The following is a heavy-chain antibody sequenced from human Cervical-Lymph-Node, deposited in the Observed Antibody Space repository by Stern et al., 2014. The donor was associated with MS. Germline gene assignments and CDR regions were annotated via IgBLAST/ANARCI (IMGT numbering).Heavy chain of an antibody. CDR2: INPQGGGT. D-gene: IGHD6-6*01. CDR1: GYIFTDYY. Sequence: VQLEESGAEVEKPGASVKVSCKASGYIFTDYYLHWVRQAPGQGLEWMGRINPQGGGTSYAQSFQGRVTLTRDTSITTAYMDLSRLTSDDTAVYYCTRALRIADRPSPGGHWFDPWGQGTLVIVSS. J-gene: IGHJ5*02. CDR3: TRALRIADRPSPGGHWFDP. V-gene: IGHV1-2*02.